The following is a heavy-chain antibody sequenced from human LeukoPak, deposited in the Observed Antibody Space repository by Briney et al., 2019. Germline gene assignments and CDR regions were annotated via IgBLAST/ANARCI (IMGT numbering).Heavy chain of an antibody. CDR2: IYYSGST. Sequence: SETLSLTCTVSGGSISSGGYYWSWIRQHPGKGLEWIGYIYYSGSTYYNPSLKSRVTISVDTSKNQFSLKLSSVTAADTAVYYCARGSRIMYYFDYWGQGTLVTISS. D-gene: IGHD2-15*01. CDR1: GGSISSGGYY. CDR3: ARGSRIMYYFDY. V-gene: IGHV4-31*03. J-gene: IGHJ4*02.